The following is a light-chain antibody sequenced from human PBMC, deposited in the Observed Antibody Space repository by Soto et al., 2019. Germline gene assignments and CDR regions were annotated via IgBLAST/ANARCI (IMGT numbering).Light chain of an antibody. CDR1: KSITTY. CDR3: QQSYSTPWT. V-gene: IGKV1-39*01. J-gene: IGKJ1*01. Sequence: QMTQSPSSLSASVGDKVTITSRASKSITTYLNWYQQRPGKAPEVLIYAASRLQGGVPARFSGSGSGTDFTLTINSLQPEDYAAYYCQQSYSTPWTFGQGTKVEIK. CDR2: AAS.